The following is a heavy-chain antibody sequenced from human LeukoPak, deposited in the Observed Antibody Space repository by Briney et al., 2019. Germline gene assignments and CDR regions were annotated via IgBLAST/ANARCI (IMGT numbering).Heavy chain of an antibody. CDR3: AGRYNWNGNWFVP. Sequence: SETLSLSCTVSGGSVSSYYWNWIRQPPGKGLEWIGYICYSESTYYNPSLKSRATISENTSNNHFSLKLSSVTDAVPAFYYWAGRYNWNGNWFVPWGQGTLVTVSS. CDR2: ICYSEST. J-gene: IGHJ5*02. D-gene: IGHD1-1*01. CDR1: GGSVSSYY. V-gene: IGHV4-59*02.